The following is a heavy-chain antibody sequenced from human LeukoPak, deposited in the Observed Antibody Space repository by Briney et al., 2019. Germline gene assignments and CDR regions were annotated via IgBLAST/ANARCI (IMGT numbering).Heavy chain of an antibody. D-gene: IGHD3-3*01. J-gene: IGHJ5*02. V-gene: IGHV3-33*06. CDR1: GFTFSSYG. CDR3: AKAELRFSLDP. CDR2: IWYDGSNK. Sequence: PGRSLRLSCAASGFTFSSYGMHWVRQAPGKGLEWVAVIWYDGSNKYYADSVKGRFTISRDNSKNTLYLQMNSLRAEDTAVYYCAKAELRFSLDPWGQGTLVTVSS.